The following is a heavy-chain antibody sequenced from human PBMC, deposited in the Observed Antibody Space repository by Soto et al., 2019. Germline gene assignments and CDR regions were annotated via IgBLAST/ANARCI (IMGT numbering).Heavy chain of an antibody. D-gene: IGHD6-19*01. CDR1: GFSFSSSG. CDR2: IWYDGDKK. Sequence: GGSLRLSCAASGFSFSSSGMHWVRQAPGKGLEWVAVIWYDGDKKYYGDSVRGRFTISRDNSKNTLYLEMNSLRAEDTAVYYCARDPAPSGWYDYWGQGTRVTVSS. J-gene: IGHJ4*02. V-gene: IGHV3-33*01. CDR3: ARDPAPSGWYDY.